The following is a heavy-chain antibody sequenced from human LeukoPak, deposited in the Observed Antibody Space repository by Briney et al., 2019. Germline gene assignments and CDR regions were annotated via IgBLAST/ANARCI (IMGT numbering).Heavy chain of an antibody. CDR2: ICPGDSDT. D-gene: IGHD6-19*01. CDR1: GYSFTSYW. CDR3: ARHGLAVGSDFNYFDY. V-gene: IGHV5-51*01. Sequence: GESLKISCKGSGYSFTSYWIGWVRQMPGKGLEWMGIICPGDSDTRYSPSFQGQVTISADKSISTAYLQWSSLKASDTAMYYCARHGLAVGSDFNYFDYWGQGTLVTVSS. J-gene: IGHJ4*02.